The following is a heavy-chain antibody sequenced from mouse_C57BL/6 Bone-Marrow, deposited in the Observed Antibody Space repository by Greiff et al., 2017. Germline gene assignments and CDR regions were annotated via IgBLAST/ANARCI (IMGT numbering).Heavy chain of an antibody. CDR1: GYTFTDYY. Sequence: VQLQQSGPELVKPGASVKISCKASGYTFTDYYMNWVKQSHGKSLEWIGDINPNNGGTSYNQKFKGKATLTVDKSSSTAYMELRSLTSEDSAVYYCARLYTFEGYWGQGTTLTVSS. CDR2: INPNNGGT. D-gene: IGHD5-1-1*01. CDR3: ARLYTFEGY. J-gene: IGHJ2*01. V-gene: IGHV1-26*01.